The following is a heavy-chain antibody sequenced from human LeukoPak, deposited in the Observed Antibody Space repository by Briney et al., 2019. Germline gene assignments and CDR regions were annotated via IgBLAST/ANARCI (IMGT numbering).Heavy chain of an antibody. Sequence: PGGSLRLSCAASGFIFSTYGMHWVRQAPGKGLEWVAVISYDGSNKYYADSVKGRFTISRDTSKNTLYLQMNSLRAEDTAVYYCAKEIAWLQGMDVWGQGTTVTVSS. J-gene: IGHJ6*02. CDR1: GFIFSTYG. CDR3: AKEIAWLQGMDV. CDR2: ISYDGSNK. D-gene: IGHD5-24*01. V-gene: IGHV3-30*18.